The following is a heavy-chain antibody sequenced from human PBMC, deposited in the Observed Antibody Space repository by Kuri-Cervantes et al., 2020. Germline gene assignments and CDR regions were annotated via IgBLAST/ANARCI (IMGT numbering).Heavy chain of an antibody. J-gene: IGHJ4*02. D-gene: IGHD3-22*01. CDR1: GGSVSSTSYY. CDR3: ATLSARERWLLPNY. V-gene: IGHV4-61*05. Sequence: SETLTLTCTVSGGSVSSTSYYWNWVRQPPGKGLEWIGYFSHSGSTNSNPSLKSRVTISVDKSKNQLSLKLSSVTAADTAVYYCATLSARERWLLPNYWGQGTLVTVSS. CDR2: FSHSGST.